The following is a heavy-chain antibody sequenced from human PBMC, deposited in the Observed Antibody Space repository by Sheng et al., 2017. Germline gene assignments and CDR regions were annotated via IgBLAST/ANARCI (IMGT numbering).Heavy chain of an antibody. Sequence: QVQLVQSGAEVKKPGSSVKVSCKASGGTFSSYAISWVRQAPGQGLEWMGGIIPILGIANYAQKFQGRVTITADKSTSTAYMELSSLRSEDTAVYYCARVKGWRRQVAGTSWFDPWGQGTLVTVSS. V-gene: IGHV1-69*10. CDR2: IIPILGIA. D-gene: IGHD6-19*01. J-gene: IGHJ5*02. CDR1: GGTFSSYA. CDR3: ARVKGWRRQVAGTSWFDP.